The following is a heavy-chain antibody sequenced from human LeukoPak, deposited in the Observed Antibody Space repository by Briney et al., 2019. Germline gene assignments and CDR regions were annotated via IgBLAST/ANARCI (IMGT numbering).Heavy chain of an antibody. D-gene: IGHD5-12*01. CDR3: ARGRPVVATMSRGNWFDP. CDR1: GFTFSDYY. V-gene: IGHV3-11*01. J-gene: IGHJ5*02. Sequence: GGSLRLSCAASGFTFSDYYMSWIRQAPGKGLEWVSYISSSGSTIYYADSVKGRFTISRDNAKNSLYLQMNSLRAEDTAVYYCARGRPVVATMSRGNWFDPWGQGTLVTVSS. CDR2: ISSSGSTI.